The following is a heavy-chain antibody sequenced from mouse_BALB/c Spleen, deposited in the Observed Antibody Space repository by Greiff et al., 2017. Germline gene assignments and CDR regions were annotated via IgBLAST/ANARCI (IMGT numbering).Heavy chain of an antibody. Sequence: VQLQQSGPELEKPGASVKISCKASGYSFTGYNMNWVKQSNGKSLEWIGNIDPYYGGTSYNQKFQGKATITADTSSNTAYLQLSSLTSEDTAVYYCASEENYYGNYEGFAYWGQGTLVTVSA. J-gene: IGHJ3*01. CDR3: ASEENYYGNYEGFAY. CDR1: GYSFTGYN. CDR2: IDPYYGGT. D-gene: IGHD2-1*01. V-gene: IGHV1-39*01.